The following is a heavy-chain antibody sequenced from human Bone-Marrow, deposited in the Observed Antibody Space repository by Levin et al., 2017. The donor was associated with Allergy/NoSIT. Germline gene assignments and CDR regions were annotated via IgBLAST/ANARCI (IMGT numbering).Heavy chain of an antibody. V-gene: IGHV3-48*03. CDR1: GFTFSSYE. CDR2: ISSSGTTM. J-gene: IGHJ4*02. Sequence: PGGSLRLSCAASGFTFSSYEMNWVRQAPGKGLGWVSYISSSGTTMYYADSVKGRFTISRDNAKNSLYLQMNSLRAEDTALYYCAGGYSGYDYWGQGTLVTVSS. CDR3: AGGYSGYDY. D-gene: IGHD5-12*01.